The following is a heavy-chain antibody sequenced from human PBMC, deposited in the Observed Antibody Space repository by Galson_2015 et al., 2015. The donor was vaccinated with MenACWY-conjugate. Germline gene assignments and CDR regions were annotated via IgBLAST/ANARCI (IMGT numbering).Heavy chain of an antibody. CDR2: INAGNGNI. J-gene: IGHJ4*02. V-gene: IGHV1-3*01. CDR3: VRYSSGWPFDY. CDR1: GYTFTFYA. Sequence: SVKVSCKASGYTFTFYARHWVRQAPGQRLEWMGWINAGNGNIQYSQNFQGRVTITRDTSANTAYMELSSLISEDTAVYYCVRYSSGWPFDYWGQGTLVTVSS. D-gene: IGHD6-19*01.